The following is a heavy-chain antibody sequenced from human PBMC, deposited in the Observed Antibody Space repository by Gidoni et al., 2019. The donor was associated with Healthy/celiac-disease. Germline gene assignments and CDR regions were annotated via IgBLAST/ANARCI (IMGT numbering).Heavy chain of an antibody. CDR2: IYTSGST. V-gene: IGHV4-4*07. CDR1: GGSISSYY. CDR3: AREIKSIYYDILTGDAFDI. Sequence: QVQLQESGPGLVKPSETLSLTCTVSGGSISSYYWSWIRQPAGKGLEWIGRIYTSGSTNYNPSLKSRVTMSVDTSKNQFSLKLSSVTAADTAVYYCAREIKSIYYDILTGDAFDIWGQGTMVTVSS. D-gene: IGHD3-9*01. J-gene: IGHJ3*02.